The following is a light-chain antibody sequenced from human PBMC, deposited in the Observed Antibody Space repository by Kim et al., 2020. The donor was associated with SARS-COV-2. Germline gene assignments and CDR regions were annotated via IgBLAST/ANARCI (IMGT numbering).Light chain of an antibody. J-gene: IGKJ5*01. CDR3: QQYDRSPVT. CDR1: QSIITKY. V-gene: IGKV3-20*01. CDR2: GAS. Sequence: SPGERATLTGWASQSIITKYLAWYQQKPGQAPRLLIYGASSRATGIPDRFSGSGSETDFSLTISRLEPEDSAVYYCQQYDRSPVTFGQGTRLEIK.